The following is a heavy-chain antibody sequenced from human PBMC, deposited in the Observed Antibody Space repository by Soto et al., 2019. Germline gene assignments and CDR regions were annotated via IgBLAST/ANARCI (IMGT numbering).Heavy chain of an antibody. D-gene: IGHD2-15*01. CDR3: ARDAPRCSGGSCFDF. J-gene: IGHJ4*02. Sequence: EVQLVESGGGLVQPGGSLRLSCAASGFTFSSYSMNWVRQAPGKGLEWVSYINSGSSTIYYADSVEVRFTISRDNAKNSLYRQMNSLRDEDTAVYYCARDAPRCSGGSCFDFWGQGTLVTVSS. CDR1: GFTFSSYS. CDR2: INSGSSTI. V-gene: IGHV3-48*02.